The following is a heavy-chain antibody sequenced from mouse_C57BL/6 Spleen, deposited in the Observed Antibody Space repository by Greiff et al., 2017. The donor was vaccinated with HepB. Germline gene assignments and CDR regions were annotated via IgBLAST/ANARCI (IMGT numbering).Heavy chain of an antibody. Sequence: EVMLVESGGGLVKPGGSLKLSCAASGFTFSDYGMHWVRQAPEKGLEWVAYISSGSSTIYYADTVKGRFTISRDNAKNSLFLQMTSLRAEDTAMYDCARGYYYGSSYAMDYWGQGTSVTVSS. D-gene: IGHD1-1*01. CDR3: ARGYYYGSSYAMDY. CDR1: GFTFSDYG. CDR2: ISSGSSTI. V-gene: IGHV5-17*01. J-gene: IGHJ4*01.